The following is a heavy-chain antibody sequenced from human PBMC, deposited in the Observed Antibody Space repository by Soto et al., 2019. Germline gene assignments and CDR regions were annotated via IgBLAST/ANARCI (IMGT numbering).Heavy chain of an antibody. CDR3: AKGGYNWNSYLHY. D-gene: IGHD1-7*01. CDR1: GFTFDDYA. V-gene: IGHV3-9*01. Sequence: EVQLVESGGGLVQPGRSLRLSCAASGFTFDDYAMHWVRQAPGKGLEWVSGISWNSGSIGYADSVKGRFTIPRDNAKNSLYLQMNSLRAEDTALYYCAKGGYNWNSYLHYWGQGTLVTVSS. J-gene: IGHJ4*02. CDR2: ISWNSGSI.